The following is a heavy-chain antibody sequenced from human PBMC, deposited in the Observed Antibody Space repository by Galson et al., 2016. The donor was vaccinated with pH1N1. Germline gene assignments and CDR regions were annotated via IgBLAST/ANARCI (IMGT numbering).Heavy chain of an antibody. Sequence: QSGAEVKKPGDSLKIPCKASGYSFTNYWIGWVRQMPGKGLEWMGIIYPADSDTRYSPSFQGQVTISADSSISTTYLRGSSLKASDTAMYYCARQGGHVRAGSDAFDIWGQGTMVTVSS. CDR2: IYPADSDT. J-gene: IGHJ3*02. V-gene: IGHV5-51*01. D-gene: IGHD3-16*01. CDR1: GYSFTNYW. CDR3: ARQGGHVRAGSDAFDI.